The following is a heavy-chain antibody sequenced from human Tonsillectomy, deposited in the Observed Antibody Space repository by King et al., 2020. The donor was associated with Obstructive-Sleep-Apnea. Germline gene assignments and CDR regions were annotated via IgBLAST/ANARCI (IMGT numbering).Heavy chain of an antibody. D-gene: IGHD6-19*01. Sequence: VQLVESGGGLVQPGGSLRLACAASGFTFSSYWMHWVRQSPGKGLLWVSRISSDGSVTTYADFVTGRFTVSRDDAKNTLYLQMNSLRADDTAVYYCVRAVAGFGDYWGQGTLVTVSS. J-gene: IGHJ4*02. CDR2: ISSDGSVT. V-gene: IGHV3-74*01. CDR1: GFTFSSYW. CDR3: VRAVAGFGDY.